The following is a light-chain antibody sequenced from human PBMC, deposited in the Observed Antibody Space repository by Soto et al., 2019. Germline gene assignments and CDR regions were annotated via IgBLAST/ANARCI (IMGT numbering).Light chain of an antibody. J-gene: IGKJ1*01. Sequence: DIQRTQSPSTLSSSVGDRVTLTCRASQSISSWLAWYKQKPGKAPKLLSYDASSLESGVPSRFRGSGSGTEFTLTISSLQPDDFETYYCQQYNSYSWTFGQGTKVDI. CDR2: DAS. CDR3: QQYNSYSWT. V-gene: IGKV1-5*01. CDR1: QSISSW.